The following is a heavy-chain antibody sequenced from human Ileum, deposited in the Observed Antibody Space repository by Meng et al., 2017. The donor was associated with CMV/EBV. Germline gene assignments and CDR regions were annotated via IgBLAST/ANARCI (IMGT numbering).Heavy chain of an antibody. D-gene: IGHD6-19*01. CDR3: AREGGGWYFDS. J-gene: IGHJ4*02. CDR1: GDSLSTGDYY. V-gene: IGHV4-30-4*01. Sequence: QVQLTESGPGLVKPSQTLSLTCTVSGDSLSTGDYYWSWIRQPPGKGPEWIGYIYYSGSTLYNPSLKSPVTISLDKCKNQFSLRLRSVTAADTAVYFCAREGGGWYFDSWGQGTLVTVSS. CDR2: IYYSGST.